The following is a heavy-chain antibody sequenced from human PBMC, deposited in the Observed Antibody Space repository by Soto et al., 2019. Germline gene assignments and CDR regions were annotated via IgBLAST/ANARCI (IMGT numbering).Heavy chain of an antibody. J-gene: IGHJ4*02. Sequence: GSLRLSCAASGFTFSDHYMDWVRQAPGKGLEWVGRTRNRANSYTTEYAASVKGRFAISRDDSKSSLYLQMNSLKTEDTAVYYCARVAHTSGYSFDSWGQGTLVTVSS. CDR3: ARVAHTSGYSFDS. D-gene: IGHD6-19*01. V-gene: IGHV3-72*01. CDR2: TRNRANSYTT. CDR1: GFTFSDHY.